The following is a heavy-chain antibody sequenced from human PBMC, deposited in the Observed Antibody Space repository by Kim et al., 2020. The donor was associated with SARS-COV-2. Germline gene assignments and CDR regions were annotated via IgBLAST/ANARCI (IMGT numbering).Heavy chain of an antibody. Sequence: STPALKSRVTLYVDTSKNQFSLKLSSVTAADTAVYYCASLAYCGGDCLDYWGQGTLVTVSS. V-gene: IGHV4-30-2*05. J-gene: IGHJ4*02. D-gene: IGHD2-21*02. CDR3: ASLAYCGGDCLDY.